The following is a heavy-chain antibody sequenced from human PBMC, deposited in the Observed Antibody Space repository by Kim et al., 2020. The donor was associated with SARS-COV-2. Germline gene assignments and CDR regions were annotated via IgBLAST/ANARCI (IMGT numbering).Heavy chain of an antibody. J-gene: IGHJ4*02. Sequence: ITSFAKKFQGRFTMTADKSTSTVHMELTSLRSDDTAVYFCARDFSSGCFDFWGQGSLLTVSS. D-gene: IGHD6-19*01. V-gene: IGHV1-18*01. CDR3: ARDFSSGCFDF. CDR2: IT.